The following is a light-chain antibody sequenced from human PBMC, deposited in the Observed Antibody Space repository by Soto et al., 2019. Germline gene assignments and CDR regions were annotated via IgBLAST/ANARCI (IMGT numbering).Light chain of an antibody. Sequence: EKVMTQSPATLSVSPGERATLSCRASQNVNTRLAWYQQKPVQAPRLLIYDAFNRATGIPARFSCSASGTEFTLTISSRQAEDLAFYYCQQYNEWPLTFGGGTKVEIK. CDR3: QQYNEWPLT. J-gene: IGKJ4*02. V-gene: IGKV3-15*01. CDR2: DAF. CDR1: QNVNTR.